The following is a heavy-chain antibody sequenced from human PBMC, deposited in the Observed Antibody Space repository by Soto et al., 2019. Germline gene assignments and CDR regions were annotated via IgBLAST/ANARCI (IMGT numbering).Heavy chain of an antibody. J-gene: IGHJ6*02. D-gene: IGHD5-12*01. CDR2: INPIFGTA. CDR1: GGTFSSYG. V-gene: IGHV1-69*12. CDR3: ASPPIVGTTVNYYYGMDV. Sequence: QVHLVQSGAEVKKPGSSVKVSCKASGGTFSSYGISWVRQAPGQGLEWMGGINPIFGTADYAQKFQGRVTITADESTSTAYMELSSLRSEDTAVYYCASPPIVGTTVNYYYGMDVWGQGTTVTVSS.